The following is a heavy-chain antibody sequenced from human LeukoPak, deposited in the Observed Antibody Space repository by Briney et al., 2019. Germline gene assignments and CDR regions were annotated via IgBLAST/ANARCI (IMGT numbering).Heavy chain of an antibody. Sequence: GASVKVSCKASGCTFTAYYMHCVRQAPGQGLEWMRWINPNSGDTNYAQKFQGRVTVTRDTSISTAYMELSRLRFDDTAVYYCARVGSSGWYVHPTLDYWGQGTLVTVSS. V-gene: IGHV1-2*02. CDR2: INPNSGDT. D-gene: IGHD6-19*01. CDR3: ARVGSSGWYVHPTLDY. CDR1: GCTFTAYY. J-gene: IGHJ4*02.